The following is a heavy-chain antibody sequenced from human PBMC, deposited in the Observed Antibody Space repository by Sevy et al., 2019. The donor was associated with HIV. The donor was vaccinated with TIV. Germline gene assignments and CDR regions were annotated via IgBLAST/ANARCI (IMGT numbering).Heavy chain of an antibody. V-gene: IGHV3-20*04. D-gene: IGHD3-22*01. CDR1: GFTFDDYG. J-gene: IGHJ5*02. CDR2: INWNGGSI. Sequence: GGSLRLSCAASGFTFDDYGMSWVRQAPGKGLEWVSGINWNGGSISYADSVRGRFTISRDNAKNSLYLQMNSLRAEDTVFYYCARSGDDSSGFYYWWFDPWGQGTLVTVSS. CDR3: ARSGDDSSGFYYWWFDP.